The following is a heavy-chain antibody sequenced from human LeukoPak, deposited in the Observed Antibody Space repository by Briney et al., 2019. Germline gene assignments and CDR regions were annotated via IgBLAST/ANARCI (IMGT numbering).Heavy chain of an antibody. Sequence: EGSLRLPCAASGFTFSSYAMSWVRQAPGKGLEWVSAISGSGGSTYYADSVKGRFTISRDNSKNTLYLQMNSLRAEDTAVYYCAKDLGLYYYDSSGSSWGQGTLVTVSS. CDR1: GFTFSSYA. J-gene: IGHJ4*02. CDR3: AKDLGLYYYDSSGSS. CDR2: ISGSGGST. D-gene: IGHD3-22*01. V-gene: IGHV3-23*01.